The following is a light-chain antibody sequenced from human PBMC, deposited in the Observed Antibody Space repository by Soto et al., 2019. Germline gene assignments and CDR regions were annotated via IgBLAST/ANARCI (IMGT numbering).Light chain of an antibody. CDR1: QSINSY. CDR3: QQSYSTPPWT. CDR2: AAS. J-gene: IGKJ1*01. V-gene: IGKV1-39*01. Sequence: DIQMTQSPSSLSASVGDRVTITCRASQSINSYLNWYQRKPGKAPKLLIYAASSLQSRVPSRISGSGSVTDFTLTISSLQPEDFATYYCQQSYSTPPWTFGQGTKVDIK.